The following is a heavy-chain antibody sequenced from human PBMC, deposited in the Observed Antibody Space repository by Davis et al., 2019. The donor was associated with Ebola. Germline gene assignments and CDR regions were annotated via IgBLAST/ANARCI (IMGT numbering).Heavy chain of an antibody. V-gene: IGHV1-69*10. CDR1: AGTFSSYA. CDR3: ASGLVRGESYWYFDL. D-gene: IGHD6-6*01. J-gene: IGHJ2*01. Sequence: SAKVSCKASAGTFSSYAISWVRQAPGQGLEWMGGIIPILGIANYAQKFQGRVTIIADESTSTAYMELSSLRSEDTAVYYCASGLVRGESYWYFDLWGRGTLVTVSS. CDR2: IIPILGIA.